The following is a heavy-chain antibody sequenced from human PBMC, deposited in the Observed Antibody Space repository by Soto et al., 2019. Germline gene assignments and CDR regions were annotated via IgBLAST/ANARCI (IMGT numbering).Heavy chain of an antibody. V-gene: IGHV1-69*06. J-gene: IGHJ4*02. D-gene: IGHD3-10*01. Sequence: QVQLVQAGAEVKKPGSSVKVSCKASGGTFSSYAISWVRQAPGQGLEWMGGIIPSFGTANYAQKFQGRVTITADKSPRKAYMELSSLRDEDTDVYYCARGGSGVTSTPVVYWGQGTLVTVSS. CDR1: GGTFSSYA. CDR3: ARGGSGVTSTPVVY. CDR2: IIPSFGTA.